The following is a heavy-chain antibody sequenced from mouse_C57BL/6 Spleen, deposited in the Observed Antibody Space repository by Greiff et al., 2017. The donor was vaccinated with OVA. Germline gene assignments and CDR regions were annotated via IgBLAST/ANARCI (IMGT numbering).Heavy chain of an antibody. CDR1: GYTFTDYY. D-gene: IGHD1-1*01. J-gene: IGHJ1*03. Sequence: EVQLQQSGPVLVKPGASVKMSCKASGYTFTDYYMNWVKQSHGKSLEWIGVINPYNGGTSYNQKFKGKATLTVDKSSSTAYMELNSLTSEDSAVYYCARRGPITTVVADWYFDVWGTGTTVTVSS. CDR3: ARRGPITTVVADWYFDV. CDR2: INPYNGGT. V-gene: IGHV1-19*01.